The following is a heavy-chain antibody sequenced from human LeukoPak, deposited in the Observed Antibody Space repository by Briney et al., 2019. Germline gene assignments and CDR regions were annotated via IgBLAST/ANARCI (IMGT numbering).Heavy chain of an antibody. CDR1: GYTFTSYD. CDR3: ARLGRLAVAGYYYYMDV. Sequence: ASVKVSCKASGYTFTSYDINWVRQATGQGLEWMGWMNPNSGNTGYAQKFQGRVTITRNTSISTAYMELSSLRSEDTAVYYCARLGRLAVAGYYYYMDVWGKGTTVTVSS. V-gene: IGHV1-8*03. D-gene: IGHD6-19*01. CDR2: MNPNSGNT. J-gene: IGHJ6*03.